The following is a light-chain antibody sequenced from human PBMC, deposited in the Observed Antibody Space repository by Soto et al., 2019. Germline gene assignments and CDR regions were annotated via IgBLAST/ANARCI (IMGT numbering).Light chain of an antibody. J-gene: IGKJ4*01. CDR2: KAS. CDR3: QQSSSYPIT. Sequence: DIQMTQSPSTLSASVGDRVTITCRASQSISSWLAWYQQKPGKAPHLLVYKASSVESGVPSRFRGRGAGTEVYLTTSSLQPGDFATYYCQQSSSYPITFGGGTKVEIK. V-gene: IGKV1-5*03. CDR1: QSISSW.